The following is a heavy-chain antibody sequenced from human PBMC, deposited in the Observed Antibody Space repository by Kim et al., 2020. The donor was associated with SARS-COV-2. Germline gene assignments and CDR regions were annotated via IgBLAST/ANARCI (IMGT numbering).Heavy chain of an antibody. V-gene: IGHV1-2*02. CDR1: GYTFTDYS. CDR2: LNPNSGGA. J-gene: IGHJ5*02. D-gene: IGHD2-21*01. CDR3: VLAYCVITTCHPRGYWFVP. Sequence: ASVKVSCKASGYTFTDYSMNWARQAPGQGLEWMGWLNPNSGGAYYAQKFQGRVTMTRDTSTSTAYMELSTLRSDDTALYYRVLAYCVITTCHPRGYWFVP.